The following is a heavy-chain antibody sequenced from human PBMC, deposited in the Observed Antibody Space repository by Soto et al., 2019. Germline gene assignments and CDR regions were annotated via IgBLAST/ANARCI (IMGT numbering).Heavy chain of an antibody. CDR3: AREDCSSTSCYDGY. CDR2: ISSSGSTI. D-gene: IGHD2-2*01. CDR1: GFTFSDYY. V-gene: IGHV3-11*01. Sequence: TGGSLRLSCAASGFTFSDYYMSWIRQAPGKGLEWVSYISSSGSTIYYADSVKGRFTISRDNAKNSLYLQMNSLRAEDTAVYYWAREDCSSTSCYDGYWGQGTLVTVSS. J-gene: IGHJ4*02.